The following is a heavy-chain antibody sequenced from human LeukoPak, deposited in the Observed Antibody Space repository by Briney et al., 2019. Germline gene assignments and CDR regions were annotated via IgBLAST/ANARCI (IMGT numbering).Heavy chain of an antibody. J-gene: IGHJ4*02. V-gene: IGHV3-23*01. CDR3: AKGGPHIAAAEGFDY. Sequence: GRSLRLSCAASRFTFSNYGIHWVRQAPGRGLEWVSAISGSGGGTYYADSVKGRFTISRDNSKNTLYLQMNSLRAEDTAVYYCAKGGPHIAAAEGFDYWGQGTLVTVSP. D-gene: IGHD6-13*01. CDR2: ISGSGGGT. CDR1: RFTFSNYG.